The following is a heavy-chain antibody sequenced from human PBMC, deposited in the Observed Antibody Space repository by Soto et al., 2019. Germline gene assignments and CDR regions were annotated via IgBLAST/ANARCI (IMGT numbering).Heavy chain of an antibody. CDR3: ARDQGYSSSSSWFDP. J-gene: IGHJ5*02. V-gene: IGHV3-30-3*01. D-gene: IGHD6-6*01. CDR1: GFTFSSYA. Sequence: GGSLRLSCAASGFTFSSYAMHWVRQAPGKGLEWVAVISYDGSNKYYADSVKGRFTISRDNSKNTLYLQMNSLRAEDTAVYYCARDQGYSSSSSWFDPWGQGTLVTVSS. CDR2: ISYDGSNK.